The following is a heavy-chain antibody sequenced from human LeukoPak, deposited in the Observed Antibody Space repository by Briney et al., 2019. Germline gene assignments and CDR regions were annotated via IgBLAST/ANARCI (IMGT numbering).Heavy chain of an antibody. Sequence: SVKVSCKASGGTFSSYAISWVRQAPGQGLEWMGGIIPIFGTANYAQKFQGRVTITADKSTSTAYMELSSLRSEDTAVYYCARLRGYSYGFHYYYMDVWGKGTTVTVSS. D-gene: IGHD5-18*01. CDR1: GGTFSSYA. J-gene: IGHJ6*03. CDR3: ARLRGYSYGFHYYYMDV. CDR2: IIPIFGTA. V-gene: IGHV1-69*06.